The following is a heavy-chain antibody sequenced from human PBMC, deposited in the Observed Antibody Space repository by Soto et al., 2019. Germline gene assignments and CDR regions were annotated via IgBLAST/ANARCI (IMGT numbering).Heavy chain of an antibody. CDR2: INTYNGNT. CDR1: GYSFTRYG. V-gene: IGHV1-18*01. J-gene: IGHJ6*02. D-gene: IGHD2-2*01. Sequence: GASVKVSCKASGYSFTRYGIAWARQAPGQGLEWMGWINTYNGNTNYAQNLQGRVTLTTDTSTSTAYMELTSLRSNDTAVYYCAKQTPNAGSTVWGQGTTVTVSS. CDR3: AKQTPNAGSTV.